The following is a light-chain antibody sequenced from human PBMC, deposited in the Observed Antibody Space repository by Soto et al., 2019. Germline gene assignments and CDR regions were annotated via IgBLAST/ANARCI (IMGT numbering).Light chain of an antibody. CDR3: QQYGSSPLT. V-gene: IGKV3-20*01. Sequence: EIVLQPSPATLSLFPWERSTLSCRASQSFGSYFAWYQQKPGQAPRLLLYDTSNRATGIPARFSGSGSGTDFTLTISRLEAEDFAVYYCQQYGSSPLTFGGGTKVDIK. CDR1: QSFGSY. CDR2: DTS. J-gene: IGKJ4*01.